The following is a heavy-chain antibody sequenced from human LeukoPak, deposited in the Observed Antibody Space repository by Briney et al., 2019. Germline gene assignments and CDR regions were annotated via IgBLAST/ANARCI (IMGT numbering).Heavy chain of an antibody. D-gene: IGHD3-10*01. V-gene: IGHV4-59*01. CDR2: IYYSGST. Sequence: PSETLSLTCTVSGGSISSYYWSWIRQPPGKGLEWIGYIYYSGSTNYNPSLKSRVTISVDTSKNQFSLKLSSVTAADTAVYYCVRAGGGSYYEPTYYGMNVWGQGTTVIVSS. J-gene: IGHJ6*02. CDR3: VRAGGGSYYEPTYYGMNV. CDR1: GGSISSYY.